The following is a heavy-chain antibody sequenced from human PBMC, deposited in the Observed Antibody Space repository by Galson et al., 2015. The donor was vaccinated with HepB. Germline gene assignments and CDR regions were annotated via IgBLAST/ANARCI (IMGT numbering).Heavy chain of an antibody. CDR2: ISYDGKNK. V-gene: IGHV3-30*18. CDR3: AKDSSPLLERFTRLYYYSALAV. Sequence: SLRLSCAASGFTFSSYGMHWVRQAPGKGLEWVAVISYDGKNKYYGDSVKGRFTISRDISKNTLYLQMNSLRGEDTAVYYCAKDSSPLLERFTRLYYYSALAVRGQGTTVTVSS. D-gene: IGHD3-3*01. J-gene: IGHJ6*02. CDR1: GFTFSSYG.